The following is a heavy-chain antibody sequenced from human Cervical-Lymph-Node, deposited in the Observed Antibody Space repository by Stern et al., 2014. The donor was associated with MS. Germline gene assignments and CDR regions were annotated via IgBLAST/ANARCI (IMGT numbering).Heavy chain of an antibody. D-gene: IGHD2-15*01. V-gene: IGHV4-31*03. CDR2: IYYSGNT. CDR1: GGSISNGGYY. J-gene: IGHJ4*02. Sequence: QEQLQESGPGLVKPSQTLSLTCTVSGGSISNGGYYWSWIRQHPGKGLEYIGHIYYSGNTYYNPSLKSRVTISVDTSKNQFSLKLRSVIAADTAVYSCARVGLVSALIDYWGQGTLVTVSS. CDR3: ARVGLVSALIDY.